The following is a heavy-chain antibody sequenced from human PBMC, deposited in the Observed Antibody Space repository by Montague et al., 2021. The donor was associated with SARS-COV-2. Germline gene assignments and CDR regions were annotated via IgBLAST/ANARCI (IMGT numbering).Heavy chain of an antibody. D-gene: IGHD3-10*01. CDR2: IDSLGTGT. V-gene: IGHV3-23*01. J-gene: IGHJ6*02. Sequence: SLRLSCATFGFSFINHGMSWVRQAPGKGLEWVSAIDSLGTGTYYAESVKGHFTISRDNADATLSLQMNSLRLDDTAVYYCVKDDGVFWFGDFGVWGQGTTVSGSS. CDR3: VKDDGVFWFGDFGV. CDR1: GFSFINHG.